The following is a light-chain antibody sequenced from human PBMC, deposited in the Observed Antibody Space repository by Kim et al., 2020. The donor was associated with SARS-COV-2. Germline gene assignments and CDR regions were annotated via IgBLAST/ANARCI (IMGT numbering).Light chain of an antibody. V-gene: IGKV3-20*01. Sequence: EIVLTQSPGTLSLSPVERATLSCRASQSVSSRYLVWYQQKPGQAPRLLIYGASSRATGIPDRFSGSGSGTDFTLTISRLEPEDFAVYYCQQYGSLPWTFGQGTKVDIK. CDR3: QQYGSLPWT. CDR2: GAS. CDR1: QSVSSRY. J-gene: IGKJ1*01.